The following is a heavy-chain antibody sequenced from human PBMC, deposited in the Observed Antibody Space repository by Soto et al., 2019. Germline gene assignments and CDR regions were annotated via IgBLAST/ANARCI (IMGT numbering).Heavy chain of an antibody. CDR3: AGSPPFRGRRFDS. CDR1: GFVFSEYY. V-gene: IGHV3-11*01. Sequence: QVHLEESGGGLVNPGGSLRLSCAASGFVFSEYYMAWIRQAPGKGLEWVSYISSSGSTIFYADSVKGRFTISRDNANDSAYLQMHSLRAEDTAVYYCAGSPPFRGRRFDSWAQGTLVLVSS. J-gene: IGHJ4*02. D-gene: IGHD3-10*01. CDR2: ISSSGSTI.